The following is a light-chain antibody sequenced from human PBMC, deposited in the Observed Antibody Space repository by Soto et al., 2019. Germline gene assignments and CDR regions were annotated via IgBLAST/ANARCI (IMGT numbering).Light chain of an antibody. CDR1: SSDVGGYNL. Sequence: QSVLTQPRSVSGSPGQSVTIPCTGSSSDVGGYNLVSWYQQKPGEVPKVIIYDVFKRPSGVPDRFFGSKSGNTATLTISGLQGDDEADFYCCSYAGRFIWLFGGGTQLTVL. V-gene: IGLV2-11*01. J-gene: IGLJ7*01. CDR3: CSYAGRFIWL. CDR2: DVF.